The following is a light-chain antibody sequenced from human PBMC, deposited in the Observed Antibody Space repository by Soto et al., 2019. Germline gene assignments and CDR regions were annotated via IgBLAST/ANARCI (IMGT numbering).Light chain of an antibody. Sequence: DIQMTQSPSSLSASVGDRVTITCRASQGISNFLAWYQQRPGKVPKVLIYAASTLQSGVPSRFSGSGSGTAVTLTISSLQHEDVATYYCQKYNSAPSLTFGGGTKVEIK. CDR2: AAS. CDR1: QGISNF. V-gene: IGKV1-27*01. CDR3: QKYNSAPSLT. J-gene: IGKJ4*01.